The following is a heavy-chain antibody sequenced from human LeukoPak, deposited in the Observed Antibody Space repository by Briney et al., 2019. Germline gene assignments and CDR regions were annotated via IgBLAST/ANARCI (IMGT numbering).Heavy chain of an antibody. CDR2: ISSSSTYT. J-gene: IGHJ6*02. D-gene: IGHD1-20*01. CDR3: AKDGITGTAGYWYYYYGMDV. V-gene: IGHV3-11*06. CDR1: GFTFSDYY. Sequence: GGSLRLSCAASGFTFSDYYLTWIRQAPGKGLEWVSHISSSSTYTDYADSVKGRFTISRDNAKNTLYLQMNSLRAEDTAVYYCAKDGITGTAGYWYYYYGMDVWGQGTTVTVSS.